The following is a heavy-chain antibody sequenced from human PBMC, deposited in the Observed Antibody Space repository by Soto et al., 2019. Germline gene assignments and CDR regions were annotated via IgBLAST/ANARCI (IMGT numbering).Heavy chain of an antibody. CDR2: VIPIFGTA. D-gene: IGHD2-15*01. V-gene: IGHV1-69*01. CDR1: GGTFSSYA. J-gene: IGHJ4*02. CDR3: ARLVKVAGDFDD. Sequence: QVQLVQSGAEVKKPGSSVKVSCKASGGTFSSYAISWVRQAPGQGLEWMGGVIPIFGTANYAQKFQGRVTITENESTSTAYMEVSSLRSEDTALYYCARLVKVAGDFDDWVQGTLVTVSS.